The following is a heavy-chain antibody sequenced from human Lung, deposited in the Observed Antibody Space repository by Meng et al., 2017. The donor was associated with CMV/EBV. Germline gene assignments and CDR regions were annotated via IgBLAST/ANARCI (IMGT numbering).Heavy chain of an antibody. J-gene: IGHJ4*02. D-gene: IGHD6-19*01. CDR1: GFTFSSYS. CDR2: SSSSSSYI. Sequence: ESXKISXAASGFTFSSYSMNWVRQAPGKGLEWVSSSSSSSSYIYYADSVKGRFTISRDNAKNSLYLQMNSLRAEDTAVYYCARAGYSSGWYELYFDYWGQGXLVTVSS. CDR3: ARAGYSSGWYELYFDY. V-gene: IGHV3-21*01.